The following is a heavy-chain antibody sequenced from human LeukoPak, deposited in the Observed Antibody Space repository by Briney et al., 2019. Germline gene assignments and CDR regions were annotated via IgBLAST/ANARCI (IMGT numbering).Heavy chain of an antibody. CDR1: GFTFGDYA. J-gene: IGHJ4*02. Sequence: PGGSLRLSCTASGFTFGDYAMSWVRQAPGKGLEWVGFIRSKAYGGTTEYAASVKGRFTISRDDSKSIAYLQMNGLKTEDTAVYYCTRDLGGVVVVPAATQEDYWGQGTLVTVSS. D-gene: IGHD2-2*01. CDR2: IRSKAYGGTT. CDR3: TRDLGGVVVVPAATQEDY. V-gene: IGHV3-49*04.